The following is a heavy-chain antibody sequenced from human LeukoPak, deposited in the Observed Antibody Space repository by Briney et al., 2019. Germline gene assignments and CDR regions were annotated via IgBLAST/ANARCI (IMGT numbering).Heavy chain of an antibody. Sequence: SETLSLTCSASGGSLSSSTYYWGWIRQPPGKGLEWIGSIFYSGNTYYNPSLKSRVTISVDTSNNQFSLKVNSVTAADTAVYYCARTYCTNGVCYYFDYWGQGILVTVSS. CDR2: IFYSGNT. CDR3: ARTYCTNGVCYYFDY. V-gene: IGHV4-39*01. J-gene: IGHJ4*02. CDR1: GGSLSSSTYY. D-gene: IGHD2-8*01.